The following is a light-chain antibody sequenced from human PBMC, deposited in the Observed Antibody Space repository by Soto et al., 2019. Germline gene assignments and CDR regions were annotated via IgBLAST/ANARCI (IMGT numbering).Light chain of an antibody. Sequence: AIQMTQSPSSLSASVGDRVTITCRASQGIRNYLGWYQQKPGKAPKLLIYAASSLQSGVPSRFSGSGSGSDFTLTISSLQPDDFATYFCLQAYNSPFTFGPGTKVDIK. CDR3: LQAYNSPFT. J-gene: IGKJ3*01. CDR1: QGIRNY. V-gene: IGKV1-6*01. CDR2: AAS.